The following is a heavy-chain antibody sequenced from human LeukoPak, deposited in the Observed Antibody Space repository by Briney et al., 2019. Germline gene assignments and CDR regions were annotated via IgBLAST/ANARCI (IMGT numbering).Heavy chain of an antibody. D-gene: IGHD3-22*01. CDR3: AKDVIGDYYDSSGCVWFDP. J-gene: IGHJ5*02. V-gene: IGHV1-18*01. CDR1: GYTFTSYG. Sequence: ASVKVSCKASGYTFTSYGISWVRQAPGQGLEWMGWISAYNGNTNYAQKLQGRVTMTTDTSTSTAYMELRSLRSDDTAMYYCAKDVIGDYYDSSGCVWFDPWGQGTLVTVSS. CDR2: ISAYNGNT.